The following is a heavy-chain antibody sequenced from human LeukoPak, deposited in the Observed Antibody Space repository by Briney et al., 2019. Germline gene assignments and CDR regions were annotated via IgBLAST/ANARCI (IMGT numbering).Heavy chain of an antibody. CDR1: GGSISSSSYY. D-gene: IGHD1-26*01. J-gene: IGHJ6*02. CDR2: IYYSGST. V-gene: IGHV4-39*07. CDR3: ARVGGTNYYYYGMDV. Sequence: SGPGLVKPSETLSLTCTVSGGSISSSSYYWGWIRQPPGKGLEWIGSIYYSGSTYYNPSLKSRVTISVDTSKNQFSLKLSSVTAADTAVYYCARVGGTNYYYYGMDVWGQGTTVTVSS.